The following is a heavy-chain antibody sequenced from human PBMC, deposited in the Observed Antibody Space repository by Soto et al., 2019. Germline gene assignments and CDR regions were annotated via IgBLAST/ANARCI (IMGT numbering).Heavy chain of an antibody. CDR3: ASTEDFFDY. Sequence: PSDTLSLTCSVSCVSLTSGTYYWSWIRQHPGKGLEWIGYIFYSGSTDYNPSLKSRVNISVDTSKNQFSLKLSSVTAADTAVYYCASTEDFFDYWGQGTLVTVSS. CDR1: CVSLTSGTYY. CDR2: IFYSGST. J-gene: IGHJ4*02. V-gene: IGHV4-31*03.